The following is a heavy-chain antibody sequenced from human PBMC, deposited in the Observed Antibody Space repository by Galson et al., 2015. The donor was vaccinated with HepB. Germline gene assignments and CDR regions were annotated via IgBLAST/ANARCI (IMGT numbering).Heavy chain of an antibody. Sequence: SETLSLTCSVSHGSINNYYWSWIRQSPGNRLEWIGYIYYNGGTTYNPSLGYRVGMSVDTSVNQVSLWLTSVTAADTAVYYCARHPGRGSVGYAFDLWGQGTLVTVSA. CDR2: IYYNGGT. V-gene: IGHV4-59*08. CDR1: HGSINNYY. D-gene: IGHD5-12*01. J-gene: IGHJ4*02. CDR3: ARHPGRGSVGYAFDL.